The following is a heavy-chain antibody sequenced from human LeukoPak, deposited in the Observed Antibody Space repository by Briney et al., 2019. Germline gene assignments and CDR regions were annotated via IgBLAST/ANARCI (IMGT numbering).Heavy chain of an antibody. Sequence: GGSLRLSCVASGFTFSSHWMHRVRQAPGKGLEWVSSISSSSNYIYYADSVKGRFTISRDNAKNSLYLQMSSLRAEDTALYYCAKDRSYHYFDYWGQGTLVTVSP. V-gene: IGHV3-21*04. CDR3: AKDRSYHYFDY. J-gene: IGHJ4*02. D-gene: IGHD1-26*01. CDR1: GFTFSSHW. CDR2: ISSSSNYI.